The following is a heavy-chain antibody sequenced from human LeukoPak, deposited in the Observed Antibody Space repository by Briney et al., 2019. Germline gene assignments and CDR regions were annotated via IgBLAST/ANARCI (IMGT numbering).Heavy chain of an antibody. CDR2: ISASGGST. V-gene: IGHV3-23*01. CDR3: AKEPQYSSGWYN. J-gene: IGHJ4*02. CDR1: GFTFSSSA. D-gene: IGHD6-19*01. Sequence: QLGGSLRLYCAASGFTFSSSAMSWVRQVPGKGLEWVSGISASGGSTYYADSVRGRFTISRDNSKNTLYVQMNSLRDEDTAVYYCAKEPQYSSGWYNWGQGTLVTVSS.